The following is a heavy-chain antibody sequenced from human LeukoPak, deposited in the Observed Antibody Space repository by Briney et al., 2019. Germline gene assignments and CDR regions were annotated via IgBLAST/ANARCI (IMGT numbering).Heavy chain of an antibody. J-gene: IGHJ4*02. CDR2: ISSSSTI. CDR1: GFTFSSYS. CDR3: ASKNYGSGFDY. V-gene: IGHV3-48*01. Sequence: PGGSLRLSCAASGFTFSSYSMNWVRQAPGKGLEWVSYISSSSTIYYADSVKGRFTISRDNAKNSLYLQMNSLRAEDTAVYYCASKNYGSGFDYWGQGTLVTVSS. D-gene: IGHD3-10*01.